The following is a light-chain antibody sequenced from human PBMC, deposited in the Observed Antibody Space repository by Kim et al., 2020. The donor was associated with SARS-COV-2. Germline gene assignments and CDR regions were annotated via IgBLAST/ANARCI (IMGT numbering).Light chain of an antibody. CDR1: QSISNS. J-gene: IGKJ1*01. Sequence: VGDRVTITCRASQSISNSLAWYQQKPGKAPSLLIYDASTLQSGVPSRFSGSGSGTEFTLTISSLQPDDFATYYCQEYNTDPWTFGQGTKVEIK. CDR2: DAS. CDR3: QEYNTDPWT. V-gene: IGKV1-5*01.